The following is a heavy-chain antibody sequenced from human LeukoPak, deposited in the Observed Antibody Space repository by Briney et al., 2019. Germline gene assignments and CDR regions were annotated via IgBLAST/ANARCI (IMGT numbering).Heavy chain of an antibody. CDR1: GYSFTGYY. J-gene: IGHJ4*02. CDR3: ARRHTACYSFDS. D-gene: IGHD2-21*02. V-gene: IGHV1-2*02. CDR2: VSPNSGGT. Sequence: ASVKVSCKASGYSFTGYYIHWVRQVPGQGLEWMGWVSPNSGGTRYAQKFQGRVTMTRDTSISTAYLELSRLRSDDTAIYYCARRHTACYSFDSWGQGTLLTVSS.